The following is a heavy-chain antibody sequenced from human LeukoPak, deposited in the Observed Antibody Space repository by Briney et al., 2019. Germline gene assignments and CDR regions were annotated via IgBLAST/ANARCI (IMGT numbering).Heavy chain of an antibody. J-gene: IGHJ6*02. D-gene: IGHD5-18*01. CDR1: GFTFSSYA. Sequence: GGSLRLSCSASGFTFSSYAMHWVRQAPGKGLEYVSAISSNGGSTYYADSVKGRFTISRDNSKNTLYLQMNSLRVEDTAVYYCAKVSGRIQIWPQPFGDGMDVWGQGTTVTVSS. CDR3: AKVSGRIQIWPQPFGDGMDV. CDR2: ISSNGGST. V-gene: IGHV3-64*04.